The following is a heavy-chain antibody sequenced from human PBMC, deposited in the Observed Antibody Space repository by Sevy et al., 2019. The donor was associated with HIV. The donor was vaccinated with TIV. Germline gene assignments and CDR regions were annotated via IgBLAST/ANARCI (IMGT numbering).Heavy chain of an antibody. D-gene: IGHD3-3*01. CDR3: ARDYRRDFWSGYSNYFDP. CDR2: MYHSGST. J-gene: IGHJ5*02. CDR1: GDSITRYF. Sequence: SETLSLTCTVSGDSITRYFWSWIRQPPGKGLEWIGYMYHSGSTNYNPSLKRRVSLSIDTSKNEFSLTLSSVTAAGTAVYYCARDYRRDFWSGYSNYFDPWGPGILVTVSS. V-gene: IGHV4-59*01.